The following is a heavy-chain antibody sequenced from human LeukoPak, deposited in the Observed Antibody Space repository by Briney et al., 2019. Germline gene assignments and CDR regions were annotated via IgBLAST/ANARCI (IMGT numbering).Heavy chain of an antibody. CDR2: IYHSGST. CDR3: ARDGMVTGFDP. D-gene: IGHD4-23*01. Sequence: SETLSLTCIVSGGSISSTTYYWGWIRQPPGKGLEWIGSIYHSGSTYYNPSLKSRVTISVDTSKNQFSLKLSSVTAADTAVYYCARDGMVTGFDPWGQGTLVTVSS. J-gene: IGHJ5*02. V-gene: IGHV4-39*07. CDR1: GGSISSTTYY.